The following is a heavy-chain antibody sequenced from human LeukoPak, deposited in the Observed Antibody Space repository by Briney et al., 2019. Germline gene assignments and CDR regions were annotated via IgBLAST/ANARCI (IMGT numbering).Heavy chain of an antibody. CDR2: INHGGST. D-gene: IGHD1-1*01. CDR1: GGSFSDYS. CDR3: ARAGPGTFFDY. Sequence: QPSETLSLTCAVYGGSFSDYSWSWIRQPPGKGLEWIGEINHGGSTNYNPSLKSRVTISVDMSKNQFSLKLSSVTAADTAVYYCARAGPGTFFDYWGQGTLVTVSS. J-gene: IGHJ4*02. V-gene: IGHV4-34*01.